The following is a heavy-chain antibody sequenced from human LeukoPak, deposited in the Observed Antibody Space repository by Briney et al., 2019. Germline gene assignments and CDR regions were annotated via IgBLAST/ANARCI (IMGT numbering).Heavy chain of an antibody. CDR1: GGSISSGGYS. CDR3: ARGGYYYDSSGYFPSMDV. V-gene: IGHV4-30-4*07. CDR2: ISYSGST. D-gene: IGHD3-22*01. J-gene: IGHJ6*03. Sequence: NPSETLSLTCTVSGGSISSGGYSWSWIRQPPGKGLEWIGYISYSGSTYNNPSLKSRVSISVDTSKNQFSLKLSSVTAADTAVYYCARGGYYYDSSGYFPSMDVWGKGTTVTVSS.